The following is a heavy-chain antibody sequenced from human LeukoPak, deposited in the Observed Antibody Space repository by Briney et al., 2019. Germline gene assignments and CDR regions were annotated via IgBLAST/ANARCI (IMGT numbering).Heavy chain of an antibody. CDR2: ISAYNGNT. CDR3: ARDSWSGYSRNAFDI. CDR1: GGTFSSYT. D-gene: IGHD3-3*01. V-gene: IGHV1-18*01. Sequence: GASVKVSCKASGGTFSSYTISWVRQAPGQGLEWMGWISAYNGNTNYAQKLQGRVTMTTDTSTSTAYMELRSLRSDDTAVYYCARDSWSGYSRNAFDIWGQGTMVTVSS. J-gene: IGHJ3*02.